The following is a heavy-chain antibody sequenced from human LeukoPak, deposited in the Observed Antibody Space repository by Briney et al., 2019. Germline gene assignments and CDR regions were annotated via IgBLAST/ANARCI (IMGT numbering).Heavy chain of an antibody. CDR3: ARRRGPYSSTWYGAFDV. CDR1: GYSFTSYW. CDR2: IYPGDSDT. D-gene: IGHD6-13*01. Sequence: GESLQISCKGSGYSFTSYWIGWVRQMPGKGLEWMGIIYPGDSDTRYSSSFQGQVTISADKSISTAYLQWSSLKASDTAMYYCARRRGPYSSTWYGAFDVWGQGTRVTVSS. J-gene: IGHJ3*01. V-gene: IGHV5-51*01.